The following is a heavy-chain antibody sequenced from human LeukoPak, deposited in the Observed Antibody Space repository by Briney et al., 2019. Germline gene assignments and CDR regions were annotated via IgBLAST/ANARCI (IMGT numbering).Heavy chain of an antibody. D-gene: IGHD1-26*01. CDR1: GFTFSSYS. CDR3: ARGGSYPYYYYGMDV. J-gene: IGHJ6*02. V-gene: IGHV3-21*01. Sequence: GGSLRLSCAASGFTFSSYSMNWVRQAPGKGLEWVSSISSSSSYIFYADSVKGRFTISRDNAKNSLYLQMNSLRAEDTAVYYCARGGSYPYYYYGMDVWGQGTTVTVSS. CDR2: ISSSSSYI.